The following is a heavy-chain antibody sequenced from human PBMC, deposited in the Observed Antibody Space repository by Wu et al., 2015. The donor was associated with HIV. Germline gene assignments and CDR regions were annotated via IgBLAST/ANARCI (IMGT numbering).Heavy chain of an antibody. CDR2: IIPIFGTA. V-gene: IGHV1-69*13. CDR3: ARGSDRDFKLGIHHTDYYYYGMDV. D-gene: IGHD7-27*01. J-gene: IGHJ6*02. CDR1: GGTFSSYA. Sequence: QVQLVQSGAEVKKPGSSVKVSCKASGGTFSSYAISWVRQAPGQGLEWMGRIIPIFGTANYAQKFQGRVTITADESTSTAYMELSSLRSEDTAVYYCARGSDRDFKLGIHHTDYYYYGMDVWGQGTTVTVSS.